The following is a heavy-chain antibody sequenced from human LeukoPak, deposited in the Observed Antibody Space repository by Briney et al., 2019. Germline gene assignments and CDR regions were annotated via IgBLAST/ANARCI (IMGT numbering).Heavy chain of an antibody. Sequence: SETLSLTCAVYGGSFRGYYWSWIRQPPGKGLEWIGEINHSGSTNYNPSLKSRVTISVDTSKNQFSLKLSSVTAADTAVYYCARVFVADGYSRLFDYWGQGTLVTVSS. CDR3: ARVFVADGYSRLFDY. V-gene: IGHV4-34*01. J-gene: IGHJ4*02. CDR2: INHSGST. D-gene: IGHD5-24*01. CDR1: GGSFRGYY.